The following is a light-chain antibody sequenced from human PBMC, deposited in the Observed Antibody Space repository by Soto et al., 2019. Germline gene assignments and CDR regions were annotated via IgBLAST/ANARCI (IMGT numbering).Light chain of an antibody. CDR2: AAS. J-gene: IGKJ5*01. Sequence: DIQMTQSPSSLSASVGDRVTITCRASQNIDNLLNWYQQKPGKAPQLLIYAASSLDSGVPSRFSGSGSGTDFTLTISSLQPEDFATYYCQQSYSDPRFGQGTRLENK. CDR1: QNIDNL. V-gene: IGKV1-39*01. CDR3: QQSYSDPR.